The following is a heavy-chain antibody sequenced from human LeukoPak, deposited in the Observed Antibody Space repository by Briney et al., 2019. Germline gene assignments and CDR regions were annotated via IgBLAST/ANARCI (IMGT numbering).Heavy chain of an antibody. CDR3: ARMSDFWSGYYIHY. J-gene: IGHJ4*02. CDR2: IFSNDEK. D-gene: IGHD3-3*01. CDR1: GFSLSNARMG. Sequence: ESGPTLVNPTETITLTCTVSGFSLSNARMGVSWMRQPPGKALEWLAHIFSNDEKSYSTSLKSRLTISKDTSKSQVVLTMTNMDPVDTATYYCARMSDFWSGYYIHYWGQGTLVTVSS. V-gene: IGHV2-26*01.